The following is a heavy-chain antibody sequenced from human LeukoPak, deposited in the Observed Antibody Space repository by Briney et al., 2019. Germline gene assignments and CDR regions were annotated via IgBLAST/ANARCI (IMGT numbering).Heavy chain of an antibody. CDR2: ISYDGSNK. CDR1: GFTFSSYA. CDR3: ARGEGIAVAPDYFDY. V-gene: IGHV3-30-3*01. J-gene: IGHJ4*02. Sequence: GGSLRLSCAASGFTFSSYAMHWVRQAPGKGLEWVAVISYDGSNKYYADSVKGRFTISRDNSKNTLYLQMNSLRAEDTAVYYCARGEGIAVAPDYFDYWGQGTLVTVSS. D-gene: IGHD6-19*01.